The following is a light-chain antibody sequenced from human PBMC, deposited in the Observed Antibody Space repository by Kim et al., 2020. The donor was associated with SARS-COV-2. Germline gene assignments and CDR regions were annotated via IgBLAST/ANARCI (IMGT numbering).Light chain of an antibody. CDR3: NSRGSNDNVL. Sequence: VALGQQVRITCQGDSLRSYYATWYQQKPGQAPIVVIYGKNNRPSGIPDRFSGSSSGDTASSTITGTQAGDEADYYCNSRGSNDNVLFGGGTQLTVL. CDR1: SLRSYY. J-gene: IGLJ2*01. CDR2: GKN. V-gene: IGLV3-19*01.